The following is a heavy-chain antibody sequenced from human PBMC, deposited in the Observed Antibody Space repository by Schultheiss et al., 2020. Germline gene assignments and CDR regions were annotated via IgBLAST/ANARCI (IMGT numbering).Heavy chain of an antibody. CDR3: ASETWYYYDSSGPPGDY. CDR1: GGSISSGGYY. CDR2: IYYSGST. D-gene: IGHD3-22*01. Sequence: SETLSLTCTVSGGSISSGGYYWSWIRQHPGKGLEWIGYIYYSGSTYYNPSLKSRVTISVDTSKNQFSLKLSSVTAADTAVYYCASETWYYYDSSGPPGDYWGQGTLVTVSS. J-gene: IGHJ4*02. V-gene: IGHV4-31*03.